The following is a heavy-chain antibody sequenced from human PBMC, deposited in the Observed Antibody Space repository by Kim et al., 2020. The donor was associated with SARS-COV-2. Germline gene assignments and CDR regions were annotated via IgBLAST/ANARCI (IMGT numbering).Heavy chain of an antibody. V-gene: IGHV4-39*01. Sequence: SLKSRVTISVDTAKNQFSLKLSSVTAADTAVYYCARHAIAAAGTVGFDPWGQGTLVTVSS. J-gene: IGHJ5*02. CDR3: ARHAIAAAGTVGFDP. D-gene: IGHD6-13*01.